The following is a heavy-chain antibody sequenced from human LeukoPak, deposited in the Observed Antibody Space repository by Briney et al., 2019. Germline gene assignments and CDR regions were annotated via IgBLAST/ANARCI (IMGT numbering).Heavy chain of an antibody. J-gene: IGHJ4*02. CDR1: GGSTSSDH. CDR2: ISYRGST. CDR3: ARGRGLGVITPYSDS. D-gene: IGHD3-16*02. V-gene: IGHV4-59*08. Sequence: SETLSLTCTVSGGSTSSDHWSWIRQPPEKGLEWIGCISYRGSTNYNPSLKSRVTISVDTSKKHFSLKLTSVTAADTGVYYCARGRGLGVITPYSDSSGQGTLVTVSS.